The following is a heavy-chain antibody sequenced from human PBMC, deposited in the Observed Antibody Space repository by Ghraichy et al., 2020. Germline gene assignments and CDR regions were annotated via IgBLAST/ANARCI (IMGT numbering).Heavy chain of an antibody. D-gene: IGHD3-22*01. CDR2: IYYSGST. V-gene: IGHV4-59*08. CDR3: ASTYDSSGDKDYYYYYGMDV. Sequence: SETLSLTCTVSGGSISSYYWSCIRQPPGKGLEWIGYIYYSGSTNYNPSLKSRVTMSVDTSKNQFSLKLSSVTAADTAVYYCASTYDSSGDKDYYYYYGMDVWGQGTTVTVSS. CDR1: GGSISSYY. J-gene: IGHJ6*02.